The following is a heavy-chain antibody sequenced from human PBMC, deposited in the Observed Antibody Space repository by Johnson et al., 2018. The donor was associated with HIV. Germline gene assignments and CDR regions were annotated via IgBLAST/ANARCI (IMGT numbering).Heavy chain of an antibody. D-gene: IGHD6-19*01. CDR2: ISGSGGST. CDR3: AKDLDLAPGTARAVGGSFDI. CDR1: GVTFSSYA. J-gene: IGHJ3*02. Sequence: MQLVESGGGLVQPGGSLRLSCAASGVTFSSYAMNWVRQAPGKGLEWVSVISGSGGSTYYADSVKGRFTISRDNSKNTLYLQMKRLRAEETAVYYCAKDLDLAPGTARAVGGSFDIWGQGTMVTVSS. V-gene: IGHV3-23*04.